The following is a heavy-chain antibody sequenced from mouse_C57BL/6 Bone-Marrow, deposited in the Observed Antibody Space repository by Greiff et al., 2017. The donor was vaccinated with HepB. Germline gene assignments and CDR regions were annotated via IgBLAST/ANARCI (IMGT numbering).Heavy chain of an antibody. J-gene: IGHJ4*01. CDR1: GYAFSSYW. CDR2: IYPGDGDT. V-gene: IGHV1-80*01. Sequence: QVQLQQSGAELVKPGASVKISCKASGYAFSSYWMNWVKQRPGKGLEWIGQIYPGDGDTNYNGKFKGKATLTADKSSSTAYMQLSSLTSEDSAVYFCAYYGSRGGDYDMDYWGQGTSVTVSS. CDR3: AYYGSRGGDYDMDY. D-gene: IGHD1-1*01.